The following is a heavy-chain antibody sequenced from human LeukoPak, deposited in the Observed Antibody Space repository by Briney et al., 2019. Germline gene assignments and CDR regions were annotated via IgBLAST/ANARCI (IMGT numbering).Heavy chain of an antibody. D-gene: IGHD6-19*01. V-gene: IGHV3-23*01. CDR3: AKGPPVQWLASAAIYYFDY. Sequence: PGGSLRLSCVASGFTFSSYAMSWVRQAPGKGLEWVSAISGSGGSTYYADSVKGRFTISRDNSKNTLYLQMNSLRAEDTAVYYCAKGPPVQWLASAAIYYFDYWGQGTLVTVSS. J-gene: IGHJ4*02. CDR2: ISGSGGST. CDR1: GFTFSSYA.